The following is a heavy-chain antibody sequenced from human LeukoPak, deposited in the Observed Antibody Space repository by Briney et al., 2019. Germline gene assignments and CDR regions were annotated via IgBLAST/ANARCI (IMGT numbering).Heavy chain of an antibody. V-gene: IGHV1-2*02. Sequence: ASVKVSCKAPGDTFTGFYMHWVRQAPGQGLEWMGWIDPYSGGTSYPQKFQGRVSMTRDTSISTVYMELSRLTSADTAAYFCARDSAGHEPPSDSWGQGTLVSVSS. D-gene: IGHD1-14*01. CDR3: ARDSAGHEPPSDS. CDR1: GDTFTGFY. CDR2: IDPYSGGT. J-gene: IGHJ4*02.